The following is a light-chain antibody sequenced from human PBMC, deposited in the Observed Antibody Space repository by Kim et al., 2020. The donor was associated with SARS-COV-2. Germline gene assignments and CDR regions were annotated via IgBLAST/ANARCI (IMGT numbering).Light chain of an antibody. CDR3: QQYNSYSQT. V-gene: IGKV1-5*01. CDR1: QSMNSC. CDR2: DAS. J-gene: IGKJ1*01. Sequence: ASVGDRVTVTCRGKQSMNSCLDWYQQKPGKAPKLLIYDASSLESEVPSRFSGSGSGTEFTLTISSLQPDDFATYYCQQYNSYSQTFGQGTKVEIK.